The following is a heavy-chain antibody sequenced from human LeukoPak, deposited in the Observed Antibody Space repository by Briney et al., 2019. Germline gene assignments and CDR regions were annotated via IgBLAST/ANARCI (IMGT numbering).Heavy chain of an antibody. D-gene: IGHD3-3*01. CDR3: AKDTSGVVITGGIDY. Sequence: QTGGSLRLSCAASGFTFSSYGMHWVRQAPGKGLEWVAVIWYDGSNKYYADSVKGRFTISRDNSKNTLYLQMNSLRAEDTAVYYCAKDTSGVVITGGIDYWGQGTLVTVSS. J-gene: IGHJ4*02. CDR2: IWYDGSNK. V-gene: IGHV3-33*06. CDR1: GFTFSSYG.